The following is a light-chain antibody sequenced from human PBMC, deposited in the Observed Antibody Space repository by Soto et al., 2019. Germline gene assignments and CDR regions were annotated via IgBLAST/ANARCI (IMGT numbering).Light chain of an antibody. V-gene: IGKV3-15*01. CDR3: QQYNNWPYT. J-gene: IGKJ2*01. CDR2: GAS. CDR1: QSVSSN. Sequence: EKVMTQSPATLSMSPGETATLSCRASQSVSSNVAWYQQKPGQAPRLLIYGASTRATGIPGRFSGSGSGTEFTLTISSLQSEDFAVYYCQQYNNWPYTFGQGTKLEIK.